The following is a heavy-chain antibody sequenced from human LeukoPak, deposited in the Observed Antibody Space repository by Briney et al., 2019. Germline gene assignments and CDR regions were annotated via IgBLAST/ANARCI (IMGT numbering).Heavy chain of an antibody. CDR1: GFTFSSYE. D-gene: IGHD4-17*01. CDR2: ISSSGSTI. CDR3: ARGYTVTHRGY. V-gene: IGHV3-48*03. J-gene: IGHJ4*02. Sequence: GGSLRLSCAASGFTFSSYETNWVRQAPGKGLEWVSYISSSGSTIYYADSVKGRFTISRDNAKNSLYLQMNSLRAEDTAVYYCARGYTVTHRGYWGQGTLVTVSS.